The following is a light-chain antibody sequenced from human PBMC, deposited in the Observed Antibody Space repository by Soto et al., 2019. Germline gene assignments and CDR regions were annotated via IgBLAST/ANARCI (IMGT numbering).Light chain of an antibody. Sequence: QSVLTQAASVSGSPGQSITISCTGTSSDVGGYNYVSWYQQHPGKAPKLMIYEVSNRPSGVSNRFSGSKSGNTASLTISGLQAEDEADYYCTSYTSTTTYVFGTGTKVTAL. J-gene: IGLJ1*01. CDR2: EVS. CDR1: SSDVGGYNY. CDR3: TSYTSTTTYV. V-gene: IGLV2-14*01.